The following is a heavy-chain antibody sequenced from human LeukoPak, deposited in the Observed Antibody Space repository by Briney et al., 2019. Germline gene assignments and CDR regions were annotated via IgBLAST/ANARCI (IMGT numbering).Heavy chain of an antibody. J-gene: IGHJ4*02. Sequence: ATVKVSCKASGGTFSSYAISWVRQAPGQGLEWMGGIIPIFGTANYAHKFQGRVTITADKSTRTAYMERSGLRAEDTAVYYCARVPRGGSGSYYWGQRTLVTVSS. CDR2: IIPIFGTA. CDR3: ARVPRGGSGSYY. CDR1: GGTFSSYA. V-gene: IGHV1-69*06. D-gene: IGHD3-10*01.